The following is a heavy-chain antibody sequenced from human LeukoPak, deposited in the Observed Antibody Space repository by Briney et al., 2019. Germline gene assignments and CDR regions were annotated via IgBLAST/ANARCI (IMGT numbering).Heavy chain of an antibody. CDR1: GYSITSGYF. Sequence: SETLSLTCTVSGYSITSGYFWGWIRQPPGTGLEWIGSIYYSGSTYYNPSLKSRVTISIDTSKNQFSLGLNSVIAADTAVYYCARTTEARMFDPWGQGTLVTVSS. V-gene: IGHV4-38-2*02. D-gene: IGHD1-14*01. CDR2: IYYSGST. CDR3: ARTTEARMFDP. J-gene: IGHJ5*02.